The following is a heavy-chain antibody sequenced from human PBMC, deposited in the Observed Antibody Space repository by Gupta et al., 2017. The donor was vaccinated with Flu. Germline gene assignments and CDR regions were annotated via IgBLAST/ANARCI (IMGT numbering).Heavy chain of an antibody. J-gene: IGHJ4*02. V-gene: IGHV3-23*01. CDR3: AKSKDLKGWYDY. CDR2: RSTDGVTS. CDR1: GFTFNRHD. Sequence: EVQLLESGGGLVRPGGSLRLSCVASGFTFNRHDMTWLRQAPGKGLEWLAGRSTDGVTSDYAHSIQGRFIASRDNSKNTVYLQLTGLRADDTAGYYCAKSKDLKGWYDYWGQGTLVTVSS. D-gene: IGHD2-15*01.